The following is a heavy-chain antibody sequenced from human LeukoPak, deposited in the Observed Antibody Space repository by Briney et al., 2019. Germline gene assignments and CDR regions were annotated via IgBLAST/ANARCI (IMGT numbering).Heavy chain of an antibody. J-gene: IGHJ4*02. D-gene: IGHD2-15*01. CDR2: IYYSGTT. V-gene: IGHV4-59*11. CDR3: ARGVEVTSYYFDY. CDR1: GGSISNHY. Sequence: PSETLSLTCTVSGGSISNHYWSWIRQPPGNGLEWIGYIYYSGTTNYNPSLKSRITISADTSKNQFSLKLSSVTAADTAVYYCARGVEVTSYYFDYWGQGTLVTVSS.